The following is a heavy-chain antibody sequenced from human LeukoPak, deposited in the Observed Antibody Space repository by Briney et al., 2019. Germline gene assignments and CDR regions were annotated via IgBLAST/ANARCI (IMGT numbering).Heavy chain of an antibody. J-gene: IGHJ4*02. CDR1: GGSISSYY. Sequence: SETLSLTCTVSGGSISSYYWSWIRQPPGKGLEWIGYIYYSGSTNYNPSLKSRVTISVDTSKNQFSLKLSSVTAADTAVYYCARSSYSVVVTAIPFDYWGQGTLVTVSS. CDR3: ARSSYSVVVTAIPFDY. D-gene: IGHD2-21*02. CDR2: IYYSGST. V-gene: IGHV4-59*01.